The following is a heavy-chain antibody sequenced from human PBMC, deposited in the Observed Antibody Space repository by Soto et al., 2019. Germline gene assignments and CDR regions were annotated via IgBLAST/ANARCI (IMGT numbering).Heavy chain of an antibody. V-gene: IGHV1-69*01. CDR3: AREPAARPRRPYYFDY. CDR1: GGTFSSYA. CDR2: IIPIFGTA. D-gene: IGHD6-6*01. J-gene: IGHJ4*02. Sequence: QVQLVQSGAEVKKPGSSVKVSCKASGGTFSSYAISWVRQAPGQGLEWMGGIIPIFGTANYAQKFQGRVTITADESTSTAYMELSSLRSEDTAMYYCAREPAARPRRPYYFDYWGQGTLVTVSS.